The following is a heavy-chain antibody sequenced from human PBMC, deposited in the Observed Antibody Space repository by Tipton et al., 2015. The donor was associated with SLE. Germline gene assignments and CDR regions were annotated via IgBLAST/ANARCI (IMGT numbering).Heavy chain of an antibody. CDR1: GGSLNSAGYF. V-gene: IGHV4-31*02. J-gene: IGHJ3*02. Sequence: LRLSCTVSGGSLNSAGYFWNWIRQSPGTGLEWIGSISYNGDANHNPSLRRRLTLSIDTSENHFSLRLNSLTAADTALYFCARDPGERTFDIWGQGTMVTFSS. D-gene: IGHD3-16*01. CDR3: ARDPGERTFDI. CDR2: ISYNGDA.